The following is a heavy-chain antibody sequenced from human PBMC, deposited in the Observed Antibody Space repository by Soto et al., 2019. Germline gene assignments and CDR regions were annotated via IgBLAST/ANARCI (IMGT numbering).Heavy chain of an antibody. J-gene: IGHJ4*02. CDR3: AKGTLVAPRAFDS. V-gene: IGHV3-23*01. CDR2: ISGGGGSP. CDR1: GFTFSNYA. Sequence: DVHLLESGGGLVQPGGSLRVSCAASGFTFSNYAMNWVRQAPGKGLEWVSAISGGGGSPYYADSVKGRFTISRDNSRNPLSLQMNSLRAEDTAIDYCAKGTLVAPRAFDSWGQGTLVTVSS. D-gene: IGHD2-21*01.